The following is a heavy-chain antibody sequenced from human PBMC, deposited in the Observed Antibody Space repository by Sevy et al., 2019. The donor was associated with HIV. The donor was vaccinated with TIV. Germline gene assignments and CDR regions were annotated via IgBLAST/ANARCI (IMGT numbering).Heavy chain of an antibody. Sequence: GESLKISCKGFRYSFGNYWIGWVRQMPGKGLEWMGIIYPGDSDTRYSPSFQGQVTISADKSISMAYLQWSSLKASDTAIYSCARGGMAAGAPWLDSWGQGTLVTVSS. J-gene: IGHJ4*02. CDR1: RYSFGNYW. CDR3: ARGGMAAGAPWLDS. CDR2: IYPGDSDT. V-gene: IGHV5-51*01. D-gene: IGHD3-10*01.